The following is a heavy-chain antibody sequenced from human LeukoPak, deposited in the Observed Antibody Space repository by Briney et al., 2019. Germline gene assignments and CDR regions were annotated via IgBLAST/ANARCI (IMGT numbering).Heavy chain of an antibody. CDR1: GFTFNNYA. CDR3: AKAALAVAVPFDY. D-gene: IGHD6-19*01. J-gene: IGHJ4*02. CDR2: IIGSGGST. Sequence: GGSLRLSCAASGFTFNNYAMTWVRQAPGKGLEWVSTIIGSGGSTDYADSVKGRFTISRDNSKDTLFLQMDSLRVEDTAVYYCAKAALAVAVPFDYWGQGTLVTVSS. V-gene: IGHV3-23*01.